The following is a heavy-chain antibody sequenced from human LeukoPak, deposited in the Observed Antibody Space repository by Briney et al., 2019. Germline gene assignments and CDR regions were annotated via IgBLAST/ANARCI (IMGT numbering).Heavy chain of an antibody. J-gene: IGHJ4*02. Sequence: GESLKISCKDSGYSFTNYWIGWERQMPGKGLEWMGIIYPADSDTRYSPSFQGQVTISADKSISTAYLQWSSLRASDTAMYYCARRSQMATIDFDYWGQGTLVTVSS. CDR3: ARRSQMATIDFDY. V-gene: IGHV5-51*01. D-gene: IGHD5-24*01. CDR2: IYPADSDT. CDR1: GYSFTNYW.